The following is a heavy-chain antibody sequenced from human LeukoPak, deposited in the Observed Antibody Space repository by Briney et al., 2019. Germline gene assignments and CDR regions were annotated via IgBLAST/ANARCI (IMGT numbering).Heavy chain of an antibody. D-gene: IGHD3-22*01. CDR2: IILIFGTA. J-gene: IGHJ1*01. CDR3: ARGYYDSSGYYHEYFQH. CDR1: GGTFSSYA. Sequence: ASVKVSCKASGGTFSSYAISWVRQAPGQGLEWMGRIILIFGTANYAQKFQGRVTITTDESTSTAYMELSSLRSEDTAVYYCARGYYDSSGYYHEYFQHWGQGTLVTVSS. V-gene: IGHV1-69*05.